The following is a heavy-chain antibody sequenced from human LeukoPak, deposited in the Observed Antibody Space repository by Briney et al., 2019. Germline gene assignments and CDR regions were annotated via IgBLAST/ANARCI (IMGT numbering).Heavy chain of an antibody. CDR1: GFTFNDYI. D-gene: IGHD3-3*01. J-gene: IGHJ6*02. CDR2: ISYDGSSE. V-gene: IGHV3-30*04. CDR3: ARKGGSRFLGRYKYYGLDV. Sequence: SGGFLRLSCAASGFTFNDYIIHWVRQAPGKGLEWVALISYDGSSEYYADSVKGRFTISRDNSKNTLYLQMNSLRVEDTAVYYCARKGGSRFLGRYKYYGLDVWGQGTTVTVS.